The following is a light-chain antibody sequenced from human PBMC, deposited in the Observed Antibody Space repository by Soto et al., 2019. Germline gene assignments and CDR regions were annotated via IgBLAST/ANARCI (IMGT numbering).Light chain of an antibody. Sequence: EIVMTQSPATLSVSPGERATLSCRASQSVGTKLAWYKQKPGQAPRLLIYGASTRATGIPARFSGSGSGTEFTLTISSLQSEDFAVYYCQHYNNWPLTFGGGTKVEIK. J-gene: IGKJ4*01. CDR1: QSVGTK. CDR2: GAS. V-gene: IGKV3-15*01. CDR3: QHYNNWPLT.